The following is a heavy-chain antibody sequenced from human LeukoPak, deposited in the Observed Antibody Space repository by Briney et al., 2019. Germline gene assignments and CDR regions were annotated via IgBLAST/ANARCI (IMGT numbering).Heavy chain of an antibody. D-gene: IGHD5-12*01. Sequence: ASVKVSCRASGYTFTGYYIHWVRQAPGQGLEWMGWINPNSGGTNYAQKFQGKVTMTRDTSISTAYMELSRLRSDDTAVYYCARDGGYSGYDGFDPWGQGTLVTVSS. CDR1: GYTFTGYY. CDR3: ARDGGYSGYDGFDP. CDR2: INPNSGGT. V-gene: IGHV1-2*02. J-gene: IGHJ5*02.